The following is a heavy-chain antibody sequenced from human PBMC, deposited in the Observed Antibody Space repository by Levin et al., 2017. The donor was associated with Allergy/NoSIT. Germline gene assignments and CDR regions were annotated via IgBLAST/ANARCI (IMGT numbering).Heavy chain of an antibody. V-gene: IGHV3-23*01. CDR3: AKDRVTHTSVATFDL. CDR1: GFAFSTYA. CDR2: ISANGGST. J-gene: IGHJ3*01. Sequence: GGSLRLSCVASGFAFSTYAMTWVRQAPGKGLEWVSTISANGGSTYFADSVKGRFTISRDNSKNTLHLQMNSLRAEDTALYYCAKDRVTHTSVATFDLWGQGTMVTVSS. D-gene: IGHD5/OR15-5a*01.